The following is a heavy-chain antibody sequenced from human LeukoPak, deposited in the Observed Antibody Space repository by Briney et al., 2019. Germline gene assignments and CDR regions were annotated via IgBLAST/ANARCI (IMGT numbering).Heavy chain of an antibody. CDR1: GYTFTGYY. J-gene: IGHJ4*02. CDR3: ARGDPMITFGGVPDFDY. V-gene: IGHV1-2*04. Sequence: ASVKVSCKASGYTFTGYYMHWVRQAPGQGLEWMGWINPNSGGTNYAQKFQGWVTMTRDTSISTAYMELSRLRSDDTAVYYCARGDPMITFGGVPDFDYWGQGTLVTVSS. D-gene: IGHD3-16*01. CDR2: INPNSGGT.